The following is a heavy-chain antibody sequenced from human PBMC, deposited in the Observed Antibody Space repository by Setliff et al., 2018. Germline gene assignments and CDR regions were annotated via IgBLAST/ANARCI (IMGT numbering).Heavy chain of an antibody. CDR1: GGLIYDHW. Sequence: SETLSLTCSVSGGLIYDHWWTWVRQPAGEEFQWIGRVYSDGDTEYNPSLKSRVTISVDTSNNQFSLHLTSVTAADTAVYYCARVDFSMIQGVLGLWGQGTLVTVSS. V-gene: IGHV4-4*07. CDR3: ARVDFSMIQGVLGL. J-gene: IGHJ1*01. CDR2: VYSDGDT. D-gene: IGHD3-10*01.